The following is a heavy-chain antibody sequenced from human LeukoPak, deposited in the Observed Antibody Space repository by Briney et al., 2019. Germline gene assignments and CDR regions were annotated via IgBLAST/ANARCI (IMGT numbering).Heavy chain of an antibody. CDR1: GFNFDRYT. CDR3: AKELDTMFFDY. V-gene: IGHV3-43*01. D-gene: IGHD3-10*02. Sequence: GGSLRLSCAPSGFNFDRYTIHWVRPAPGKGLEWVSLAGWAGGTTFYSDSVRGRFTISRDSGRKSVYLQMNSLTTDDTAFYFCAKELDTMFFDYWGQGALVTVSS. CDR2: AGWAGGTT. J-gene: IGHJ4*02.